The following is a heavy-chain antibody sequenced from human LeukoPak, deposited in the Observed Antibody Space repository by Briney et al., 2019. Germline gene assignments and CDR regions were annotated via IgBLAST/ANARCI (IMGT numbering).Heavy chain of an antibody. CDR1: GYTFTGYY. V-gene: IGHV1-2*02. Sequence: AAVKVSCKASGYTFTGYYMHLVRQDPGQGLEWMGWINPNSGGTNYAQKFQGRVTMTRDTSISTAYMELSRLRSDDTAVYYCARGGIAAAGTFTYYYYYMDVWGKGTTVTVSS. CDR3: ARGGIAAAGTFTYYYYYMDV. D-gene: IGHD6-13*01. CDR2: INPNSGGT. J-gene: IGHJ6*03.